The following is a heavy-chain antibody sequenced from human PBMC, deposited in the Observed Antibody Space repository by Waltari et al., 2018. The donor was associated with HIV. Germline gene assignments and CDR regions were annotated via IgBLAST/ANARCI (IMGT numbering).Heavy chain of an antibody. CDR3: TTGDIVVVTDY. CDR2: VKSETDGGTT. J-gene: IGHJ4*02. CDR1: GLPFPNAW. V-gene: IGHV3-15*01. D-gene: IGHD2-21*02. Sequence: DVQLVESGGGLVKPGGSSRPSCAASGLPFPNAWMSWVRQAPGKGLEWVGRVKSETDGGTTDYAAPVKGRFTISRDDSKNTLYLQMNSLKTEDTAVYYCTTGDIVVVTDYWGQGTLVTVSS.